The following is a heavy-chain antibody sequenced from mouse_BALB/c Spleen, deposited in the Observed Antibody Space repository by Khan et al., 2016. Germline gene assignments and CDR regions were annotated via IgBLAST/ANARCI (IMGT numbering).Heavy chain of an antibody. CDR1: GYIFTEYI. J-gene: IGHJ4*01. CDR3: ARHAYGFYYAMDY. Sequence: QVQLQQSGAELVKPGASVKLSCKASGYIFTEYIIHWIKLRSGLGLEWIGWFFPGSGSIKYNEKFKDRATLTADNSSTTVYMHLSRLTSEDSAVYFCARHAYGFYYAMDYWGQGTSVTVSS. V-gene: IGHV1-62-2*01. D-gene: IGHD2-10*02. CDR2: FFPGSGSI.